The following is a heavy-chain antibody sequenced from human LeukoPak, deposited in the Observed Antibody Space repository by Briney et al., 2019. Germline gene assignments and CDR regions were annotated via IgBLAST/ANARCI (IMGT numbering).Heavy chain of an antibody. Sequence: PSETLSLTCAVSGGSISSSNWWSWVRQPPGKGLEWIGEIYHSGSTNYNPSLKSRVTISVDKSKNQFSLKLSSVTAADTAVYYCAGYGGNPYYYYGMDVWGQGTTVTVSS. D-gene: IGHD4-23*01. CDR3: AGYGGNPYYYYGMDV. J-gene: IGHJ6*02. CDR1: GGSISSSNW. V-gene: IGHV4-4*02. CDR2: IYHSGST.